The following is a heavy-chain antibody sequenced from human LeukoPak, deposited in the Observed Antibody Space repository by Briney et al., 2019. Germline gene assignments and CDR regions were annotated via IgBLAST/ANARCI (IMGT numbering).Heavy chain of an antibody. Sequence: GGSLRLSCAPAGFTFDDYGMSWVRQAPGKGLEWVSGINWNGDSTGFADSVKGRVTISRDNAKNSLYLQMNSLRAEDTALYYCARAGTCFGADCYPYIDYWGQGTLVTVSS. CDR2: INWNGDST. CDR3: ARAGTCFGADCYPYIDY. V-gene: IGHV3-20*04. J-gene: IGHJ4*02. CDR1: GFTFDDYG. D-gene: IGHD2-21*02.